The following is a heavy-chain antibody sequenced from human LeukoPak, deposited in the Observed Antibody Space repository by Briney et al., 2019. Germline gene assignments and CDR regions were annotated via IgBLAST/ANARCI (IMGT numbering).Heavy chain of an antibody. V-gene: IGHV3-11*04. CDR2: ISSSGGAI. J-gene: IGHJ4*02. CDR1: GFTFSDYY. D-gene: IGHD3-10*01. Sequence: GGSLRLSCAASGFTFSDYYMSWIRQAPVKGLEWISYISSSGGAIYYADSVKGRFTISRDNAKNSLYLQMNSLRAEDTAVYYCATDMFTRIRGVPDYWGQGTLVTVSS. CDR3: ATDMFTRIRGVPDY.